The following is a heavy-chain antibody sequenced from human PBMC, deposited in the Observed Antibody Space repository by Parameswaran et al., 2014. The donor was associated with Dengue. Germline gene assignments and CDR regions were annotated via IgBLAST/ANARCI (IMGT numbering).Heavy chain of an antibody. CDR3: ARDGLPRAFDI. CDR2: ISNFGSNI. J-gene: IGHJ4*02. Sequence: VRQMPGKGLEWVSYISNFGSNIYYADSVKGRFTISRDNAKDSLYLQMNSLRVEDTAVYYCARDGLPRAFDIWGQGTLVTVSS. D-gene: IGHD2-15*01. V-gene: IGHV3-48*03.